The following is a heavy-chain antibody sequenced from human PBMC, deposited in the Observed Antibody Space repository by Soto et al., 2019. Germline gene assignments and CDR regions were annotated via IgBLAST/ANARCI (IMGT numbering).Heavy chain of an antibody. D-gene: IGHD4-17*01. CDR1: GFTFTTYA. CDR3: AKVNSIVGDGDHDY. CDR2: ISSSGDIP. Sequence: EVQLLESGGGLVQPGGSLRLSCAASGFTFTTYAMSWVRQAPGKGLEWVSGISSSGDIPYYADSVKGRFTISRDQSKKTVYLQMNCLGAGDTAVYYCAKVNSIVGDGDHDYWGQGTLVSVSS. J-gene: IGHJ4*02. V-gene: IGHV3-23*01.